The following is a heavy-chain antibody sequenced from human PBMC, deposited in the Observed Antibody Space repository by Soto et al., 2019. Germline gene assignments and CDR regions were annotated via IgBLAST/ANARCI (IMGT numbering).Heavy chain of an antibody. Sequence: GGSLRLSCAASGFTFSSYAMHWVRQSPGKGLEWVAVISYDGSNKYYADSVKGRFTISRDNSKNTLYLQMNSLRAEDTAVYYCARSVVVTAIHAFDIWGQGTMVTVSS. D-gene: IGHD2-21*02. CDR1: GFTFSSYA. CDR2: ISYDGSNK. J-gene: IGHJ3*02. V-gene: IGHV3-30-3*01. CDR3: ARSVVVTAIHAFDI.